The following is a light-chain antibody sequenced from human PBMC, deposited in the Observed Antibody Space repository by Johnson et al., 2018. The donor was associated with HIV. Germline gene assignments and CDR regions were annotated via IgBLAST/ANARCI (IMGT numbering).Light chain of an antibody. CDR1: SSNIGNNY. CDR2: ENN. J-gene: IGLJ1*01. V-gene: IGLV1-51*02. CDR3: GTWNNSLSANYG. Sequence: QSVLTQPPSVSAAPGQKVTISCSGSSSNIGNNYVSWYQHLPGTAPKLLIYENNKRPSGIPDRFSGSKSGTSATLGITGLQTGDEADYYCGTWNNSLSANYGVGTGTKVTGL.